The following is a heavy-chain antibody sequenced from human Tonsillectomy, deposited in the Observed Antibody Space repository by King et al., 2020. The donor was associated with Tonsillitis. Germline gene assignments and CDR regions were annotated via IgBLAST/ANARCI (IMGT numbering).Heavy chain of an antibody. V-gene: IGHV3-21*01. D-gene: IGHD6-19*01. CDR2: ISSSSSYI. CDR3: AREVKGQWRGVAY. Sequence: VPLVSSGGGLVQPGGSLRLSCAASGFTFSSYRLNWVRQAPGKGLEWVSSISSSSSYIYYADSVKGRFTLSRDNAKNSLYLQMNSLRAEDTAGYYWAREVKGQWRGVAYGGQGTRGTV. CDR1: GFTFSSYR. J-gene: IGHJ4*02.